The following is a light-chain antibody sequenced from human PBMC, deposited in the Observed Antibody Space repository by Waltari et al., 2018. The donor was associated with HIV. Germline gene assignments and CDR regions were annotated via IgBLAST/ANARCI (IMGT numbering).Light chain of an antibody. Sequence: QSALTQPASVSGSPGQSITISCTVSSSDVTDYSYVSWYQQHTGEAPKLIIYEVNNRPSGISDRFSGSSSGNTASLTSSGLQAEDEADYYCSSYPSSSVPFGGGTKLTVL. CDR1: SSDVTDYSY. CDR2: EVN. J-gene: IGLJ2*01. V-gene: IGLV2-14*03. CDR3: SSYPSSSVP.